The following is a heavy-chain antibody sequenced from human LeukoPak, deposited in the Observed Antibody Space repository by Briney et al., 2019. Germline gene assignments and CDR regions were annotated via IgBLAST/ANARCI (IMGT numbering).Heavy chain of an antibody. CDR2: IYGSGST. V-gene: IGHV4-4*07. CDR3: SRDMVRETLMYWFDP. Sequence: SETLSLTCTVSGASINGYFWSWIRHSAGKGLELIGRIYGSGSTNYNPSLESRATVSSDTSKNQFSLKLRSVTAADTAVYYCSRDMVRETLMYWFDPWGPGILVTVS. CDR1: GASINGYF. J-gene: IGHJ5*02. D-gene: IGHD3-10*01.